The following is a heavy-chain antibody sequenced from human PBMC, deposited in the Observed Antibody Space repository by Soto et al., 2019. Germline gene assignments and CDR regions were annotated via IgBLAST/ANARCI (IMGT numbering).Heavy chain of an antibody. V-gene: IGHV4-4*02. CDR3: ARGPVAGGEGGWFDP. CDR1: GGSISSSNW. Sequence: QVQLQESGPGLVKPSGTLSLTCAVSGGSISSSNWWSWVRQPPGKGLEWIGEISHSGSTNYNPSLKRRVTISVDKSKNQFSLKLSSVTAADTAVYYCARGPVAGGEGGWFDPWGQGTLVTVSS. J-gene: IGHJ5*02. CDR2: ISHSGST. D-gene: IGHD6-19*01.